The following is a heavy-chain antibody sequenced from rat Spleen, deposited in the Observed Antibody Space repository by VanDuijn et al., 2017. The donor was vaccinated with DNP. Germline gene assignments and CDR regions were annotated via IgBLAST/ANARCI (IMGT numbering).Heavy chain of an antibody. D-gene: IGHD5-1*01. J-gene: IGHJ1*01. CDR2: ITRSGGSP. CDR1: GFTFNNYW. V-gene: IGHV5-31*01. Sequence: EVQLVESGGDLVQPGRSLTLSCVASGFTFNNYWMAWIRQVPGKGLEWVASITRSGGSPFYPDSVKDRFTISRDNAKNTLYLQMNSLRSEDTATYYCARGSGTHYWYFDFWGPGTMVTVSS. CDR3: ARGSGTHYWYFDF.